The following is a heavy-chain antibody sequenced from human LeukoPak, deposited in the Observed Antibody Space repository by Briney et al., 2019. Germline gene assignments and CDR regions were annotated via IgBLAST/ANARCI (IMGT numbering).Heavy chain of an antibody. CDR2: IHSSGST. D-gene: IGHD5-12*01. J-gene: IGHJ5*02. V-gene: IGHV4-4*07. CDR3: ARHAPIVATIVDWFDP. CDR1: GGSINTYY. Sequence: PSETLSLTCSVSGGSINTYYWSCIRQPAGKGLEWIGRIHSSGSTHYNPSLKSRVTMSLDTSKNQFSLKLSSVTAADTAVYYCARHAPIVATIVDWFDPWGQGTLVTVSS.